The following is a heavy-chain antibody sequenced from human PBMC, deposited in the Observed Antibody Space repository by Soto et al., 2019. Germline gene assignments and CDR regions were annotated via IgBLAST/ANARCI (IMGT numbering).Heavy chain of an antibody. CDR3: ARGRGSSDVQFSDYYMDV. Sequence: QVQLVQSGAEVKKPGASVKVSCAFTSFDINWVRQAAGQGLEWMAWMNPNSGDTRYAQKLQGRVTMTRDTSKFTAYMELNNLRSEDTAVYYCARGRGSSDVQFSDYYMDVWDQGTTVTVSS. CDR1: FTSFD. J-gene: IGHJ6*02. V-gene: IGHV1-8*01. D-gene: IGHD6-13*01. CDR2: MNPNSGDT.